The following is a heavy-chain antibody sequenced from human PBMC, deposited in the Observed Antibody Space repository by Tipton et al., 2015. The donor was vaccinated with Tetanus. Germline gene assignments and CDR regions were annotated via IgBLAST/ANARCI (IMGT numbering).Heavy chain of an antibody. V-gene: IGHV4-39*01. CDR1: GGSVSDKEYY. D-gene: IGHD3-10*01. CDR2: IYFEGST. Sequence: TLSLTCTVSGGSVSDKEYYWGWIRQPPGKGLEWIASIYFEGSTYYSPSLKSRVIIAEDTSQNLFSLRLTSVTAADTAVYYCARHLYGYWFDPWGQGALVTVSS. J-gene: IGHJ5*02. CDR3: ARHLYGYWFDP.